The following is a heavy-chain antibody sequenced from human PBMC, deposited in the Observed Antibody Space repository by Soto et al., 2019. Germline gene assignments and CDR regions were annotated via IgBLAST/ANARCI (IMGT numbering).Heavy chain of an antibody. CDR3: AHIVVAGLGYYFDY. D-gene: IGHD6-19*01. V-gene: IGHV2-5*02. CDR1: GFSLSSTRMA. Sequence: QITLKESGPTLVKPTQTLTLTCTFSGFSLSSTRMAVGWIRQPPGKALGWLALIYWDDDKRYSPFLKSRLTIIKDTSKNQVVRTMSNMDPVDTARYYCAHIVVAGLGYYFDYWGQGTLVTVSS. CDR2: IYWDDDK. J-gene: IGHJ4*02.